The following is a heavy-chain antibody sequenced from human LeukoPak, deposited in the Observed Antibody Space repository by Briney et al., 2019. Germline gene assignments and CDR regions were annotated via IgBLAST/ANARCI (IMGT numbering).Heavy chain of an antibody. V-gene: IGHV4-59*01. CDR1: GGSISSYY. J-gene: IGHJ5*02. D-gene: IGHD3-9*01. CDR2: IYYSGST. CDR3: ARVLTGTLWFDP. Sequence: SETLSLTCTVSGGSISSYYWSWVRQPPGKGLEWIGYIYYSGSTNCNPSLKSRVTISVDTSKNQFSLKLSSVTAADTAVYYCARVLTGTLWFDPWGQGTLVTVSS.